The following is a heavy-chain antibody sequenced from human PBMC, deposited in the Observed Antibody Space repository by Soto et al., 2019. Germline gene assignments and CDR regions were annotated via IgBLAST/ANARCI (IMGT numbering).Heavy chain of an antibody. D-gene: IGHD6-25*01. V-gene: IGHV3-9*01. J-gene: IGHJ4*02. Sequence: VLLLESGGGLVQPGRSLRLSCAVSGFNFGNYAMHWVRQAPGKGLEWVAAINWNSDKVAYAGSVLGRFTIFRDSAKHSLHLQMNDLTPEDTALYYCAKDKGGTPYYIDSWGPGILVTVSS. CDR3: AKDKGGTPYYIDS. CDR2: INWNSDKV. CDR1: GFNFGNYA.